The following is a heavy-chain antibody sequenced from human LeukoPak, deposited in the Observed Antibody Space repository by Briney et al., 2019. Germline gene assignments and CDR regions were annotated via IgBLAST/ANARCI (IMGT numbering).Heavy chain of an antibody. J-gene: IGHJ3*02. Sequence: GRSLRLSCAASGFTFSSYGMHWVRQAPGKGLEWVAVIWYDGSNKYYADSVKGRFAISRDNSKNTLYLQMNSLRAEDRAVYYCARDLFSPFVTTSLGSAFDIWGQGTMVTVSS. CDR2: IWYDGSNK. CDR3: ARDLFSPFVTTSLGSAFDI. CDR1: GFTFSSYG. D-gene: IGHD4-17*01. V-gene: IGHV3-33*01.